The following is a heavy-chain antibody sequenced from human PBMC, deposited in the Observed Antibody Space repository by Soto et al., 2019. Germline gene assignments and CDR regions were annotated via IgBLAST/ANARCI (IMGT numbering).Heavy chain of an antibody. V-gene: IGHV1-46*01. Sequence: ASVKVSCKASGYTFTSYYMHWVRQAPGQGLEWMGIINPSGGSTSYAQKFQGRVTMTRDTSTSTVYMELSSLRSEDTAVYYCATYLRGCSSTSCYDVWGKGTTVTVSS. CDR2: INPSGGST. D-gene: IGHD2-2*01. J-gene: IGHJ6*04. CDR3: ATYLRGCSSTSCYDV. CDR1: GYTFTSYY.